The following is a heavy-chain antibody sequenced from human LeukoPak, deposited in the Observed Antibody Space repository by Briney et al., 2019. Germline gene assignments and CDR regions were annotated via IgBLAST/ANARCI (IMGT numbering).Heavy chain of an antibody. CDR3: AKGHSSSPIPDAFDI. CDR2: SSSSGSTI. J-gene: IGHJ3*02. V-gene: IGHV3-11*04. D-gene: IGHD6-13*01. Sequence: GGSLRLSCAASGFTLSDYYMSWIRLAPGKGLEWVSYSSSSGSTIYYADSVKGRFTISRDNAKNSLYLQMNSLRAEDTAVYYCAKGHSSSPIPDAFDIWGQGTMVTVSS. CDR1: GFTLSDYY.